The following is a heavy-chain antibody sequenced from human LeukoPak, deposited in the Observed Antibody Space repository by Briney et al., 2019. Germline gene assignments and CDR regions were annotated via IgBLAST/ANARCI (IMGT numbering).Heavy chain of an antibody. D-gene: IGHD4-17*01. CDR1: GGSVSGWY. CDR2: LSHSGSA. J-gene: IGHJ4*02. V-gene: IGHV4-59*02. Sequence: SETLSLTCTVSGGSVSGWYWSWVRQPPGKGLEWIGYLSHSGSATYNPPLKSRLTISFDTSTNHCSLRLRSLTAADTAVYFCARSTSTVLMNWGQGTLVTVSS. CDR3: ARSTSTVLMN.